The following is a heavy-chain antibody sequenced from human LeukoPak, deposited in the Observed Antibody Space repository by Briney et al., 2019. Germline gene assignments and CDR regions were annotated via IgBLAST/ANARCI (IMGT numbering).Heavy chain of an antibody. D-gene: IGHD4-17*01. CDR2: ISPYNGKT. CDR1: GYTFTSNG. J-gene: IGHJ4*02. V-gene: IGHV1-18*04. Sequence: APVTVSCKASGYTFTSNGIAWVRKAPGQGLEWMGWISPYNGKTNKAQTLQGRGTMTTDTATSTAYMELRSLRSDGTAVYYCARVGDGDYEHVDYWGQRTLVTVSS. CDR3: ARVGDGDYEHVDY.